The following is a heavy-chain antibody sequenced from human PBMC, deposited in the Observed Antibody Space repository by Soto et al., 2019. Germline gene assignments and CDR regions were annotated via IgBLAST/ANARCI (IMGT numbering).Heavy chain of an antibody. CDR1: GFTFSSYG. CDR2: IWYDGSNK. Sequence: QVQLVESGGGVVQPGRSLRLSCAASGFTFSSYGMHWVRQAPGKGLEWVALIWYDGSNKYYADSVKGRFTISRVNSKNTLYLQMNSLRAEDTAVYYCARDQGAYAEYFQHWGQGTLVTVSS. V-gene: IGHV3-33*01. J-gene: IGHJ1*01. D-gene: IGHD1-26*01. CDR3: ARDQGAYAEYFQH.